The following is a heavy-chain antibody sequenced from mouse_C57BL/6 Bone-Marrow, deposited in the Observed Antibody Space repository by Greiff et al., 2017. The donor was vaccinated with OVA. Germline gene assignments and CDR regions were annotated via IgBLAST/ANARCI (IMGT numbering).Heavy chain of an antibody. CDR2: INPNNGGT. V-gene: IGHV1-26*01. Sequence: VQLQQSGPELVKPGASVKISCKASGYTFTDYYMNWVKQSHGKSLEWIGDINPNNGGTSYNQKFKGKATLTVDKSSSTAYMELRSLTSEDSAVYYCARYLNYYAMDYWGQGTSVTVSS. J-gene: IGHJ4*01. CDR3: ARYLNYYAMDY. D-gene: IGHD5-1*01. CDR1: GYTFTDYY.